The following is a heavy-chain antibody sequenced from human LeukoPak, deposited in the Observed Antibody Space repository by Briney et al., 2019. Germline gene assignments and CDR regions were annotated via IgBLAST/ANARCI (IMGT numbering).Heavy chain of an antibody. J-gene: IGHJ4*02. CDR2: IYYSGST. V-gene: IGHV4-31*03. CDR3: ARDSKPKYCSSTSCYLDSYYFDY. D-gene: IGHD2-2*01. CDR1: GGSISSGGYY. Sequence: PSETLSLTCTVSGGSISSGGYYWSWIRQHPGKGLEWIGYIYYSGSTYYNPSLKSRVTISVDTSKNQFSLKLSSVTAADTAVYYCARDSKPKYCSSTSCYLDSYYFDYWGQGTLVTVSS.